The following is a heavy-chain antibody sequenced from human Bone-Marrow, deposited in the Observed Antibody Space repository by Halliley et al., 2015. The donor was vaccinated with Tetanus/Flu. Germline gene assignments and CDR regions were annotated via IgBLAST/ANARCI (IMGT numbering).Heavy chain of an antibody. CDR1: GASISENS. D-gene: IGHD3-16*01. Sequence: LRLSCTVSGASISENSWSWIRQPPGKELEWIGHINDSGNTEYNPSLTSRVTISVDMSKNQFSLKLSSVTAADTAVYFCARERGNEGFSIWFDPWGQGTLVPVSS. V-gene: IGHV4-59*01. CDR3: ARERGNEGFSIWFDP. CDR2: INDSGNT. J-gene: IGHJ5*02.